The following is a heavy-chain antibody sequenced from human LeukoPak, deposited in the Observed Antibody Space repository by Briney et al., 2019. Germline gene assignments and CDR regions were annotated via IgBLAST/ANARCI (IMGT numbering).Heavy chain of an antibody. V-gene: IGHV1-2*02. CDR2: INPNSGGT. CDR1: GYTFTGYY. J-gene: IGHJ6*03. CDR3: ARTTQDYYGSGSYYKAVDYYYYYMDV. Sequence: ASVKVSCKASGYTFTGYYMHWVRQAPGQGLEWMGWINPNSGGTNYAQKFQGRVTMTRDTSISTAYMELSRLRSDDTAVYYCARTTQDYYGSGSYYKAVDYYYYYMDVWGKGTTVTISS. D-gene: IGHD3-10*01.